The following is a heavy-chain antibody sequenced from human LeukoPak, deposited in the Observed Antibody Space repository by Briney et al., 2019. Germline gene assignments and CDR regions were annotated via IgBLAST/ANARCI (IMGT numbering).Heavy chain of an antibody. CDR1: GYTFTSSD. D-gene: IGHD3-10*01. J-gene: IGHJ4*02. Sequence: ASVKVSCKASGYTFTSSDISWLRQAPGQGLEWLAWISGANGDTNYAQKLQGRVTVTADTSTSIACMELRDLRSDDTAVYYCARGGFSGSYYRGHDYWGQGTLVTVSS. CDR3: ARGGFSGSYYRGHDY. V-gene: IGHV1-18*01. CDR2: ISGANGDT.